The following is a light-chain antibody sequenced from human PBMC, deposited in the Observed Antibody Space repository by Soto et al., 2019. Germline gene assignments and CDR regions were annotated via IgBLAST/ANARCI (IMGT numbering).Light chain of an antibody. CDR3: SSYSGSTTLV. CDR2: DVS. V-gene: IGLV2-14*03. Sequence: QSALTQPASVSGSPGQSITISCTGTSSGVGGYNYVSWYQQHPGKAPKLLIYDVSNRPSGVSDRFSGSKSGNTASLTISGLQAEDEADYYCSSYSGSTTLVFGGGTKVTVL. CDR1: SSGVGGYNY. J-gene: IGLJ2*01.